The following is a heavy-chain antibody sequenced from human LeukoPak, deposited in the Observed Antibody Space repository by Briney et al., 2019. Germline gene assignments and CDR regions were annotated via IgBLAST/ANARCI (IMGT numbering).Heavy chain of an antibody. D-gene: IGHD2-21*01. Sequence: GGSLRLSCAASGFRFSDYHINWARQAPGKGLEWISYITTTGTTIYADSVKGRFVISRDNAKSSLYLQMDSLRDEDTAVYYCARVWQDYSGVDYWGQGALVTVAS. CDR2: ITTTGTT. CDR1: GFRFSDYH. CDR3: ARVWQDYSGVDY. V-gene: IGHV3-48*02. J-gene: IGHJ4*02.